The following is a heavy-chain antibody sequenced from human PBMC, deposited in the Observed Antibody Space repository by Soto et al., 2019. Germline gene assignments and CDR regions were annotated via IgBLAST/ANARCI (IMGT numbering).Heavy chain of an antibody. D-gene: IGHD5-12*01. J-gene: IGHJ4*02. CDR1: GFTFTDYA. CDR3: TKDWVVVSTIPNQ. Sequence: EEQLLESGGDLVQPGGSLRLSCAASGFTFTDYAMSWIRQAPGQGLEWVAGISASGASIHYADSVKGRFIVSRDNSNNALYLQMNSLRVEDTAMYYCTKDWVVVSTIPNQWGQGTRVTVSS. CDR2: ISASGASI. V-gene: IGHV3-23*01.